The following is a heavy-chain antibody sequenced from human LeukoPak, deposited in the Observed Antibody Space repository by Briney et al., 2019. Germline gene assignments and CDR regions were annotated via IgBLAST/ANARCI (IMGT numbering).Heavy chain of an antibody. CDR1: GFTFSNYE. V-gene: IGHV3-48*03. Sequence: GGSLRLSCAASGFTFSNYEMNWVRQAPGKGLEWVSYISSSGSTIYYADSVKGRFTISRDNAKIPLYLQMNSLGAEDTAVYYCARVHYYDTSGSFDSWGQGTLVTVSS. J-gene: IGHJ4*02. D-gene: IGHD3-22*01. CDR2: ISSSGSTI. CDR3: ARVHYYDTSGSFDS.